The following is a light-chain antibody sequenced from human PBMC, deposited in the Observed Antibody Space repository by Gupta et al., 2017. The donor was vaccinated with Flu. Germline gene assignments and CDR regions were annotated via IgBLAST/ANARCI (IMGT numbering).Light chain of an antibody. J-gene: IGLJ1*01. Sequence: QSALTQPASVSGSPGQSITISCIGTSRDVGGYNYVSWYQQHPGIAPKLLIYEVSNRPSGVSNRFSGSKSGNTASLTISGLQAEDEADYYCSSYSSSSTLFVVGTGTKVTVL. CDR1: SRDVGGYNY. CDR3: SSYSSSSTLFV. CDR2: EVS. V-gene: IGLV2-14*01.